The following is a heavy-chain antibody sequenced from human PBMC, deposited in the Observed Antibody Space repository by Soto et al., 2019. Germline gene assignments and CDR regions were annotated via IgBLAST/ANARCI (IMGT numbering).Heavy chain of an antibody. CDR2: ILYDGSNK. J-gene: IGHJ4*02. CDR1: GFTFSSYG. D-gene: IGHD6-13*01. Sequence: GGSLRLSCAASGFTFSSYGMHWVRQAPGKGLEWVAVILYDGSNKYYADSVKGRFTISRDNSKNTLYLQMNSLRAEDTAVYYCAKDGYSSSWYGYYFDYWGQGTLVTVSS. V-gene: IGHV3-33*06. CDR3: AKDGYSSSWYGYYFDY.